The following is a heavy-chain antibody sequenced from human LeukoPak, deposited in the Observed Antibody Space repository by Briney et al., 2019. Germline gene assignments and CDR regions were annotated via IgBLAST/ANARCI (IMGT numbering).Heavy chain of an antibody. J-gene: IGHJ4*02. D-gene: IGHD2-2*01. V-gene: IGHV4-34*01. CDR2: IYHSGST. Sequence: SETLSLTCAVYGGSFSGYYWSWTRQPPGKGLEWIGEIYHSGSTNYNPSLKSRVTISVDTSKNQFSLKLSSVTAADTAVYYCARGRGYCSSTSCYFLFDYWGQGTLVTVSS. CDR3: ARGRGYCSSTSCYFLFDY. CDR1: GGSFSGYY.